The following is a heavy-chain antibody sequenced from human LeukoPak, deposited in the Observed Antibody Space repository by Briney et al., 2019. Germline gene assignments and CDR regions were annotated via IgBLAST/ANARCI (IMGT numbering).Heavy chain of an antibody. CDR1: GFTFSSYA. Sequence: GGSLRLSCAASGFTFSSYAMHWVRQAPGKGLEWVAVISYDGSNKYYADSVKGRFTISRGNSKNTLYLQMNSLRAEDTAVYYCARGRGSYSPADFDYWGQGTLVTVSS. V-gene: IGHV3-30-3*01. J-gene: IGHJ4*02. CDR2: ISYDGSNK. D-gene: IGHD1-26*01. CDR3: ARGRGSYSPADFDY.